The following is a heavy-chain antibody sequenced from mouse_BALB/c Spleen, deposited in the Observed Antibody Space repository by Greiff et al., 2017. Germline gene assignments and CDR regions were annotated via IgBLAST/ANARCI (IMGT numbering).Heavy chain of an antibody. CDR1: GFNIKDYY. J-gene: IGHJ2*01. V-gene: IGHV14-1*02. Sequence: EVKLQESGAELVRPGALVKLSCKASGFNIKDYYMHWVKQRPEQGLEWIGWIDPENGNTIYDPKFQGKASITADTSSNTASLQLSSLTSEDTAVYYCAPDSSCYIDYWGQGTTLTVSS. CDR3: APDSSCYIDY. CDR2: IDPENGNT. D-gene: IGHD3-2*01.